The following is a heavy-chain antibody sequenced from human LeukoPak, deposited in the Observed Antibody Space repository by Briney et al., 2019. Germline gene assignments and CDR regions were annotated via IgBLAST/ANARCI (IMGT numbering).Heavy chain of an antibody. D-gene: IGHD3-3*01. CDR2: INRDGSEK. V-gene: IGHV3-7*03. J-gene: IGHJ4*02. CDR1: GFTLSSRW. Sequence: GGSLRLSCVVSGFTLSSRWMMWVRQAPGEGLEWMTNINRDGSEKNYVGSVKGRFTTTRDNAENSLYLQMNSLKVEDSAIYYCATYDSWSGYNIAYWGQGTLVTVSS. CDR3: ATYDSWSGYNIAY.